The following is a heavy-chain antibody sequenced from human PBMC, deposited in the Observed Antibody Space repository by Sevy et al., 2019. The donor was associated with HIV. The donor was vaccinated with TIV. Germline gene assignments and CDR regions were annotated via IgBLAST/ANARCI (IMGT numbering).Heavy chain of an antibody. D-gene: IGHD3-16*01. Sequence: GGCLRLSCAASGFTFSANWMNWVRQAPGKGLEWVANIKADGSDKHYVDSVEGRFTISRDNAKNLLFLQLNSLRVEDTAVYYCEHVTFGRFESWGQGTHVTVSS. CDR1: GFTFSANW. V-gene: IGHV3-7*01. J-gene: IGHJ4*02. CDR2: IKADGSDK. CDR3: EHVTFGRFES.